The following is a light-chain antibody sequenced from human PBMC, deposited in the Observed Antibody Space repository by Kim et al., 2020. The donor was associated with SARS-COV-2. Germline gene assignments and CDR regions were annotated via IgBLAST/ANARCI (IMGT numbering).Light chain of an antibody. CDR1: QNIVTS. CDR3: QQYNDWPQT. V-gene: IGKV3-15*01. Sequence: EIVMTQSPATLSVSPGERATLSCRASQNIVTSLAWYQQKPGQAPRLLIYGASTRATGLPARFSGSGSGTEFTLTISSLQSEDFAVYYCQQYNDWPQTFGQGTKLEI. CDR2: GAS. J-gene: IGKJ2*01.